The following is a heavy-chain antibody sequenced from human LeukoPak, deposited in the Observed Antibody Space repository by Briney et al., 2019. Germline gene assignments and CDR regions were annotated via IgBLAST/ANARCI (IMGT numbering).Heavy chain of an antibody. V-gene: IGHV4-39*02. Sequence: PSETLSLTCAVSGGSFSGYYWRWIRQPPGKGLEWIGGIYSSGRTYYNPSLKSRVTISVDTSKNHLSLTLTSVLAADTAVYYCARPNQYCTSVNCYSGHYWGQGTLVTVCS. J-gene: IGHJ4*02. CDR2: IYSSGRT. CDR1: GGSFSGYY. CDR3: ARPNQYCTSVNCYSGHY. D-gene: IGHD2-15*01.